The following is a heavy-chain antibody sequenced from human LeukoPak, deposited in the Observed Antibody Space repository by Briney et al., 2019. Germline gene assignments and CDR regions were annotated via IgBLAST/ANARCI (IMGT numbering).Heavy chain of an antibody. V-gene: IGHV3-30-3*01. D-gene: IGHD3-10*01. Sequence: GGSLRLSCVASGFSLRGYAMHWVRQAPGKGGLEWVTMISYDGRDQYYADSVKGRFTISRDDSKNTLFLQMNSLRVEDTAMYHCARIGLGVSFGSGFDYWGQGTLVTVSS. CDR3: ARIGLGVSFGSGFDY. CDR2: ISYDGRDQ. CDR1: GFSLRGYA. J-gene: IGHJ4*02.